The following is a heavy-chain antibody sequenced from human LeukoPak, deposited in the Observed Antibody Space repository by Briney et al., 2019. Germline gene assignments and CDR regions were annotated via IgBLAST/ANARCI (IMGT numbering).Heavy chain of an antibody. CDR1: GFTFSSYG. V-gene: IGHV3-30*18. Sequence: HPGGSLRLSCAASGFTFSSYGMHWVRQAPGKGLEWEAVISYDGSNKYYADSVKGRFTISRDNSKNTLYLQMNSLRAEDTAVYYCAKDPYDSSGYYLGGPDYWGQGTLVTVSS. CDR3: AKDPYDSSGYYLGGPDY. CDR2: ISYDGSNK. J-gene: IGHJ4*02. D-gene: IGHD3-22*01.